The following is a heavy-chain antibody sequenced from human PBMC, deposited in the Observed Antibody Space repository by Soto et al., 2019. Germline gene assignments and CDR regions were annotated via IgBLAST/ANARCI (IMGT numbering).Heavy chain of an antibody. CDR3: ARGRGYDAPFDY. D-gene: IGHD5-12*01. V-gene: IGHV1-8*01. CDR1: GYTFTTYD. Sequence: QVQLVQSGAEVQKPGASVKVSCKASGYTFTTYDINWVRQATGQGLEWMGWMNPNSGDTGYAQKFQGRGTMTRNTSISTAYMELSSLRSEDTAVYYCARGRGYDAPFDYWGQGTLVTVSS. CDR2: MNPNSGDT. J-gene: IGHJ4*02.